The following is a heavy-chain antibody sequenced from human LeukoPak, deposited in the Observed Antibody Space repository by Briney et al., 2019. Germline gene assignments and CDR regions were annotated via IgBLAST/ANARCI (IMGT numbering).Heavy chain of an antibody. CDR1: GFTFSSYE. CDR2: ISSSGRTI. J-gene: IGHJ4*02. CDR3: ARVASRGQEDY. V-gene: IGHV3-48*03. D-gene: IGHD5-12*01. Sequence: SGGSLRLSCAASGFTFSSYEMNLVRQAPGKGLEWVSYISSSGRTIYYAESVKGRFTISRDNAKNSLYLQMNSLRAEDTAVYYCARVASRGQEDYWGQGTLVTVSS.